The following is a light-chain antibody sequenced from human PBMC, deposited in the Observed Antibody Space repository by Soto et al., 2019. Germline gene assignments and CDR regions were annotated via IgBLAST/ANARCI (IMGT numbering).Light chain of an antibody. V-gene: IGKV3-20*01. Sequence: EVVLTQSPGTLSLSPGERATLSCRASQSISQSLAWYQQRPGQSPRLLIYDASRRATGIPDRFTGSGFGTDFTLTISRLAPEDLAVYYCQHFVNSLTWTFGQGTKVDIK. CDR3: QHFVNSLTWT. CDR2: DAS. J-gene: IGKJ1*01. CDR1: QSISQS.